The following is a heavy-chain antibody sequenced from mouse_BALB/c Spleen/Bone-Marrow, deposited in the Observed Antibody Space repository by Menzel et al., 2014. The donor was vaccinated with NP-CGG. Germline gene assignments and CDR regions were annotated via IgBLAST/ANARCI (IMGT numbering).Heavy chain of an antibody. V-gene: IGHV5-17*02. J-gene: IGHJ2*01. CDR1: GFTFSSFA. CDR3: GRGDY. Sequence: EVKVVESGGGLVQPGGSRKLSCAASGFTFSSFAMHWIRQVPEKGLEWVAFISSGSNIIHYADTVKGRFTISRDNPKYTLFLQMTSLRSEDTAMYYCGRGDYWGQGTTLTVSS. CDR2: ISSGSNII.